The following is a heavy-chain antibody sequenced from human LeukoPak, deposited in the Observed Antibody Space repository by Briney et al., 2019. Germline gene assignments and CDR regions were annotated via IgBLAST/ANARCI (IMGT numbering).Heavy chain of an antibody. D-gene: IGHD4-11*01. CDR3: ARAYYSNYVDGMDV. V-gene: IGHV4-61*02. CDR2: IYTSGST. CDR1: GGSISGGSYY. J-gene: IGHJ6*02. Sequence: PSETLSLTCTVSGGSISGGSYYWSWNRQPAGKGLEWIGRIYTSGSTNYNPSLKSRVTISVDTSKNQFSLKLSSVTAADTAVYYCARAYYSNYVDGMDVWGQGTTVTVSS.